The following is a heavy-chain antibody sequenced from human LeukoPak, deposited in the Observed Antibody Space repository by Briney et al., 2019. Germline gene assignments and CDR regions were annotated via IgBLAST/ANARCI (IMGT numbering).Heavy chain of an antibody. Sequence: ASVKVSCKTSGYTFTGYYMHWVRQAPGQGLEWMGWMNPNSAGSNYAQKFQGRVTVTRDTSIGTAYMELSSLRSDDTAVYYCATRVVAGIPYYFDHWGQGTLVTVSS. J-gene: IGHJ4*02. CDR2: MNPNSAGS. D-gene: IGHD6-19*01. CDR1: GYTFTGYY. V-gene: IGHV1-2*02. CDR3: ATRVVAGIPYYFDH.